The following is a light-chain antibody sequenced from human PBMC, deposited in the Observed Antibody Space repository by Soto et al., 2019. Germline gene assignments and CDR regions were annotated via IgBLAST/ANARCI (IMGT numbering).Light chain of an antibody. Sequence: IGITQSPSTLSVSPGERATLSCRASHSVSSNLALYQQKPGQAPRLLIYGASTRATGIPARFSGSGSGTEFTLTISSLQSEDFAVYYCQQYNNWPRTCGQGTKG. CDR1: HSVSSN. J-gene: IGKJ1*01. V-gene: IGKV3-15*01. CDR2: GAS. CDR3: QQYNNWPRT.